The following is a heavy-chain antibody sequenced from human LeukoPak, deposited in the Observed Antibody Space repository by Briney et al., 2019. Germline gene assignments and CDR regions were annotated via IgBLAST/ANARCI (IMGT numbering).Heavy chain of an antibody. Sequence: GGSLRLSCAASGFTFSSYSMNWVRQAPGKGLEWVSYITSSSSTKYYADSVKGRFTISRDNAKNSLYLEMNSLRDEDTAVYYCARDLISSGYRFHYWGQGTLVTVSS. CDR3: ARDLISSGYRFHY. V-gene: IGHV3-48*02. J-gene: IGHJ4*02. CDR2: ITSSSSTK. CDR1: GFTFSSYS. D-gene: IGHD3-22*01.